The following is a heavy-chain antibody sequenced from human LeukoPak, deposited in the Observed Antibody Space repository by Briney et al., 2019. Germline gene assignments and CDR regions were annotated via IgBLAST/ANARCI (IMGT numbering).Heavy chain of an antibody. D-gene: IGHD3-10*01. CDR1: GGSISSGGYY. V-gene: IGHV4-31*03. J-gene: IGHJ4*02. Sequence: NTSETLSLTCTVSGGSISSGGYYWSWIRLHPGKGLEWIGYIYYSGSTYYNPSLKRRVTISVDTSKNQFSLKLSSVTAADTAVYYCARDLEDGEGFFGGFDYWGQGTLVTVSS. CDR2: IYYSGST. CDR3: ARDLEDGEGFFGGFDY.